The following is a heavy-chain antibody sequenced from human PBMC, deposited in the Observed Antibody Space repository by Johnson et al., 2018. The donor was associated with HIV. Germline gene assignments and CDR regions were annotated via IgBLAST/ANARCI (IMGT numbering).Heavy chain of an antibody. CDR3: ARLSEHIVVVTAWADAFDI. J-gene: IGHJ3*02. D-gene: IGHD2-21*02. CDR2: IKQDGSER. V-gene: IGHV3-7*01. CDR1: GFTFSDYY. Sequence: VQLVESGGGLVKPGGSLRLSCAASGFTFSDYYMSWIRQAPGKGLEWVANIKQDGSERYYVESVKGRFTISRANAKNSLYLQMNSLRAEDTAVYYCARLSEHIVVVTAWADAFDIWGQGTMVIVSS.